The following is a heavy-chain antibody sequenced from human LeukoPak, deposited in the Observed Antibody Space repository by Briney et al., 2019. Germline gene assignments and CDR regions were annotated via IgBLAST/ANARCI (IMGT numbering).Heavy chain of an antibody. J-gene: IGHJ4*02. CDR2: ISYDGSNK. CDR1: GFTFSSYA. V-gene: IGHV3-30*04. D-gene: IGHD6-19*01. Sequence: GGSLRLSCAASGFTFSSYAMHWVRQAPGKGLEWVAVISYDGSNKYYADSVKGRFTISRDNSKNTLYLQMNSLRAEDTAVYYYAGDGVKWLFPLIYYFDYWGQGTLVTVSS. CDR3: AGDGVKWLFPLIYYFDY.